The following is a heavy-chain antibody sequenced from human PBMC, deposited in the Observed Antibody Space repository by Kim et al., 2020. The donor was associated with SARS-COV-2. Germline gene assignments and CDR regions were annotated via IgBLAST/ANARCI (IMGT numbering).Heavy chain of an antibody. Sequence: GGSLRLSCAASGFTFSDYYMSWIRQAPGKGLEWVSDISSSSSYTNYADSVKGRFTISRDNAKNSLYLQMNSLRAEDTAVYYCARVGYDYVWVSYRDYYYYGMDVWGPGTTVPVS. CDR1: GFTFSDYY. D-gene: IGHD3-16*02. CDR3: ARVGYDYVWVSYRDYYYYGMDV. V-gene: IGHV3-11*05. CDR2: ISSSSSYT. J-gene: IGHJ6*02.